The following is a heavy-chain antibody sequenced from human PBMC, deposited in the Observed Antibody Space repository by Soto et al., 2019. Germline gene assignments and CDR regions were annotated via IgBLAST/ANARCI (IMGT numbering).Heavy chain of an antibody. Sequence: EGSVRLSCAVSGFTLGSYEMKWVRKAPGKGLECRSYISISRSSTYYSDSVKSPFTIFRDNATNSLYRLINSLRADDTAVYYSATNPYSSSALRYYYYYCMDVWGQVTTGTVAS. CDR1: GFTLGSYE. D-gene: IGHD6-6*01. V-gene: IGHV3-48*03. CDR3: ATNPYSSSALRYYYYYCMDV. J-gene: IGHJ6*02. CDR2: ISISRSST.